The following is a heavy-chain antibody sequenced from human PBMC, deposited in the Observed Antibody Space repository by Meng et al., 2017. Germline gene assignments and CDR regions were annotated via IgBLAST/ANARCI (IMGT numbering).Heavy chain of an antibody. D-gene: IGHD6-19*01. CDR2: IKQDGSEK. V-gene: IGHV3-7*01. Sequence: GESLKISCAASGFTFSSYWMSWVRQAPGKGLEWVANIKQDGSEKYYVDSVKGRFTSSRDNARNSLYLQMNSLRAEDTAVYYCARDRGGWYADAFDIWGQGTVSPSPQ. CDR3: ARDRGGWYADAFDI. CDR1: GFTFSSYW. J-gene: IGHJ3*02.